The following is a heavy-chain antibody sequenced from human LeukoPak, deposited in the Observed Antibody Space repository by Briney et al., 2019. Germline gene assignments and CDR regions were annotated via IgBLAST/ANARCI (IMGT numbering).Heavy chain of an antibody. Sequence: GGSLRLSCAASGFTFSRYAMHWVRQAPGKGLDWVAVISCDGSDKYYGDSVKGRFTISRDNSKNTLYLQMNSLRAEDTAVYYCARVVVAATLGNWFDPWGQGTLVTVSS. CDR1: GFTFSRYA. V-gene: IGHV3-30-3*01. J-gene: IGHJ5*02. D-gene: IGHD6-19*01. CDR2: ISCDGSDK. CDR3: ARVVVAATLGNWFDP.